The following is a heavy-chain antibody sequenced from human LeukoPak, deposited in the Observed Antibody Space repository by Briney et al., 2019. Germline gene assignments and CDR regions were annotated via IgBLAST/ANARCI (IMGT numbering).Heavy chain of an antibody. CDR1: GGTFSSYA. Sequence: AASVKVSCKASGGTFSSYAISWVRQAPGQGLEWMGGIIPIFGTANYAQKFQGRVTITADESTSTAYMELSSLRSEDTAVYYCARTPYDLYYFDYWGQGTLVTVSS. V-gene: IGHV1-69*01. J-gene: IGHJ4*02. CDR2: IIPIFGTA. D-gene: IGHD3-22*01. CDR3: ARTPYDLYYFDY.